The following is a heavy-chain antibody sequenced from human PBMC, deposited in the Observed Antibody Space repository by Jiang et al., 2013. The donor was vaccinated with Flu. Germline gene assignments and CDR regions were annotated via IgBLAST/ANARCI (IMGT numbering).Heavy chain of an antibody. CDR2: ISYSGTT. V-gene: IGHV4-39*07. J-gene: IGHJ4*02. Sequence: VLLKPSETLSLTCTVSGGSITSSIYYWGWIRQPPGKGLEWIGSISYSGTTYYNPSLSSRVTVSVDLSKNQFSLKLISVTAADTAVYYCARGPRLTFDFWGQGTLVAVSS. D-gene: IGHD2-21*01. CDR1: GGSITSSIYY. CDR3: ARGPRLTFDF.